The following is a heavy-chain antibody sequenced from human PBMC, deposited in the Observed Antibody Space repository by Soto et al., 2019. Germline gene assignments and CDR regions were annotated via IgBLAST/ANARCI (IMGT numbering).Heavy chain of an antibody. J-gene: IGHJ4*02. CDR3: ARRIAVIGIDY. CDR1: GFSLSTNGVG. CDR2: IYWDDDK. V-gene: IGHV2-5*02. D-gene: IGHD2-21*01. Sequence: QITLKESGPTLVKPTQTLKLTCMVSGFSLSTNGVGVGWIRQAPGKALEWLALIYWDDDKRYSPSLKSRLTITKDSSRNQVVLTMTNVDPVDTATYFCARRIAVIGIDYWGQGTLVTVSS.